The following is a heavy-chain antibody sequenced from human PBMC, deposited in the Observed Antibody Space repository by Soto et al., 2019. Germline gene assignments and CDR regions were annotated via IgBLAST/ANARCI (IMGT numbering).Heavy chain of an antibody. CDR3: ARSANTYGSPFDY. Sequence: EVHLVESGGGLAQPGGSLRLSCAASGFTVGNNYMSWVRQAPGKGLEWVSIIHRGGSTSYADSVKGRFTISRDSSKNILYLQINGLTADDTAVYYCARSANTYGSPFDYWGQGALVTVSS. J-gene: IGHJ4*02. CDR1: GFTVGNNY. CDR2: IHRGGST. V-gene: IGHV3-66*01. D-gene: IGHD3-10*01.